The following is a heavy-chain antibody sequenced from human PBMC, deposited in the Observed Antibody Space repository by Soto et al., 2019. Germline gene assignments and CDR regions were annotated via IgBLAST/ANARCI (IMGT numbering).Heavy chain of an antibody. CDR1: GFTVSSNY. CDR3: ARGSPGYLPYYYYYMDV. Sequence: EVQLVESGGGLVQPGGSLRLSCAASGFTVSSNYMSWVRQAPGKGLEWVSVIYSGGSTYYADSVKGRFTISRDNSKNTLYLQMNSLRAEDTAVYYCARGSPGYLPYYYYYMDVWGKGTTVTVSS. CDR2: IYSGGST. D-gene: IGHD3-16*02. J-gene: IGHJ6*03. V-gene: IGHV3-66*01.